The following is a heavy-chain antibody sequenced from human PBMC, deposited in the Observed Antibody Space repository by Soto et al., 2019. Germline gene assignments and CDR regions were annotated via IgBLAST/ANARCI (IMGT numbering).Heavy chain of an antibody. D-gene: IGHD2-15*01. CDR1: GFTVSSNY. V-gene: IGHV3-66*01. CDR3: ARDHRPFRDCSGGSCYSPYSSGWYPFDY. Sequence: GGSLRLSCAASGFTVSSNYMSWVRQAPGKGLEWVSVIYSGGSTYYADSVKGRFTISRDNSKNTLYLQMNSLRAEDTAVYYCARDHRPFRDCSGGSCYSPYSSGWYPFDYWGQGTLVTVSS. J-gene: IGHJ4*02. CDR2: IYSGGST.